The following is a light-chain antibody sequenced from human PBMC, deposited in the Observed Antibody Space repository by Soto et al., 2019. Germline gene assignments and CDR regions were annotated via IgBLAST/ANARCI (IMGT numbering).Light chain of an antibody. Sequence: EMVMTQSPATLSVSPGERATLSCRASQPIRNNLAWFQLRPGQAPRLVIFGASNRATGIPARFSGSGSGTEFTLIISSLQSEDSAVYYCQQYNSGLLTFGQGTQVDIK. J-gene: IGKJ1*01. CDR1: QPIRNN. CDR2: GAS. V-gene: IGKV3-15*01. CDR3: QQYNSGLLT.